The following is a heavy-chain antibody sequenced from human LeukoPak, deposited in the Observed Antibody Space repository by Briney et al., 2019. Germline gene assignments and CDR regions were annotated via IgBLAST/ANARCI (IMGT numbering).Heavy chain of an antibody. V-gene: IGHV1-69*13. D-gene: IGHD4-17*01. J-gene: IGHJ4*02. CDR3: AIFQGTYGDNGNDH. CDR2: IIAMIGTA. Sequence: SVKVSCKASGYTFTSYGISWVRRAPGQGLEWMGGIIAMIGTAKYAQRFQGRVTITADESTSTTYMEVSSLRSEDTAVYYCAIFQGTYGDNGNDHWGQGTLVIVSS. CDR1: GYTFTSYG.